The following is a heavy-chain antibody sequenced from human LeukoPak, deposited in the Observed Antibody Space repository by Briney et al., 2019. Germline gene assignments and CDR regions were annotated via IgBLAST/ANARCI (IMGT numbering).Heavy chain of an antibody. Sequence: GGSLRLSCAASGFTFSSYEMNWVRQAPGKGLEWVSYISSSGSTIYYADSVKGRFTISRDNAKNLLYLQMNSLRVEDTAIYYCARDPRTVRIWGQGTLVTVSS. CDR2: ISSSGSTI. CDR3: ARDPRTVRI. CDR1: GFTFSSYE. D-gene: IGHD1-1*01. J-gene: IGHJ4*02. V-gene: IGHV3-48*03.